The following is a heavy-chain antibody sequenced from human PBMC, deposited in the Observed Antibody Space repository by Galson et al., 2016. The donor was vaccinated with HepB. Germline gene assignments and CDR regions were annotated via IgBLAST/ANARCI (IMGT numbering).Heavy chain of an antibody. V-gene: IGHV1-18*04. Sequence: SCKASGYTFTSYGIGWVRQAPGQGLEWVGWISGYNGYTDSAQKLQGRVTMTTDTSTSTAYMELSSLRSDDTAVYFCARSGDGNWFESWGQGTLVTVSS. CDR3: ARSGDGNWFES. CDR1: GYTFTSYG. J-gene: IGHJ5*01. D-gene: IGHD2-21*02. CDR2: ISGYNGYT.